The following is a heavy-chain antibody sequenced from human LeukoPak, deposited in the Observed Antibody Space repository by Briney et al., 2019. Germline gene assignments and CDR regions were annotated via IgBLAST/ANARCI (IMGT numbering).Heavy chain of an antibody. Sequence: GESLKISCKGSGYSFTSYWIGWVRQMPGKGLEWMGIIYPGDSDTRYSLSFQGQVTISADKSISTAYLQWSSLKASDTAMYYCARFPMVRGEGFDYWGQGTLVTVSS. D-gene: IGHD3-10*01. J-gene: IGHJ4*02. V-gene: IGHV5-51*01. CDR1: GYSFTSYW. CDR3: ARFPMVRGEGFDY. CDR2: IYPGDSDT.